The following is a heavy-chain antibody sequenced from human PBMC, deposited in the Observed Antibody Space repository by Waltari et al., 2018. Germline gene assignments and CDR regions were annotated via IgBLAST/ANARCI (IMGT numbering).Heavy chain of an antibody. CDR3: VKDTGTGDY. J-gene: IGHJ4*02. V-gene: IGHV3-30*02. CDR2: ISKDGSNQ. CDR1: GFTVSYYG. D-gene: IGHD2-8*02. Sequence: QVQLVESGGGVVQPGGSLRLSCEAAGFTVSYYGMHWVRQAPGKGLEWVSFISKDGSNQYYAESVRGRFTISRDTLYLQVNSLRVEDTAVYYCVKDTGTGDYWGQGTLVTVSS.